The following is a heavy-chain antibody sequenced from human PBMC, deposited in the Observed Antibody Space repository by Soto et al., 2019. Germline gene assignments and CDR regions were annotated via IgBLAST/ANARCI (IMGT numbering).Heavy chain of an antibody. Sequence: QVQLVESGGGVVQPGRSLRLSCAASGLTFSSYGMHWVRQAPGKGLEWVAVISYDGSNKYYADSVKGRFTISRDNSKNTLYLQMNSLRAEDTAVYYCAKEDLAGDGYNLPGFDYWGQGTLVTVSS. CDR3: AKEDLAGDGYNLPGFDY. J-gene: IGHJ4*02. V-gene: IGHV3-30*18. CDR2: ISYDGSNK. CDR1: GLTFSSYG. D-gene: IGHD1-1*01.